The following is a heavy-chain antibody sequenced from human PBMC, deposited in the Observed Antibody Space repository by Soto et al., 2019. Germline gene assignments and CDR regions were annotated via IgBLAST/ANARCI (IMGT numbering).Heavy chain of an antibody. V-gene: IGHV3-53*01. Sequence: EVQLVESGGGLIQPGGSLRLSCAVSGFTVSNNYMSWVRQAPGKGLEGVSVIYSGGYTAYGDSVKGRFTISRDNSKNTIYLQRKSPGAQDPAVSYWATQPGGGGYWGQGTLVTVSS. CDR3: ATQPGGGGY. J-gene: IGHJ4*02. CDR1: GFTVSNNY. CDR2: IYSGGYT. D-gene: IGHD3-10*01.